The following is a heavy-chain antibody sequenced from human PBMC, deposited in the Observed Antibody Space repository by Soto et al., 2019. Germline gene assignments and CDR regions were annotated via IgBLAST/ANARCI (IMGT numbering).Heavy chain of an antibody. Sequence: SVKVSCKASGGTFSSYAISWVRQAPGQGLEWMGGIIPIFGTANYAQKFQGRVTITADESTSTAYMELSSLRSEDTAVYYCARCLEYCSSTSCEYYYYGMDVWGQGTTVTVSS. V-gene: IGHV1-69*13. J-gene: IGHJ6*02. CDR3: ARCLEYCSSTSCEYYYYGMDV. D-gene: IGHD2-2*01. CDR2: IIPIFGTA. CDR1: GGTFSSYA.